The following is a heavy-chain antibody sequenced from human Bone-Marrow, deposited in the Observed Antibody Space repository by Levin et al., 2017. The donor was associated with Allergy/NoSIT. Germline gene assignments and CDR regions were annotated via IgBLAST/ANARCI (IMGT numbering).Heavy chain of an antibody. Sequence: ASVKVSCKGSGYSFTSYWIGWVRQMPGKGLEWMGIIYPGDSDTRYSPSFQGQVTISADKSISTAYLQWSSLKASDTAMYYCARLKGATGTTINQFDYWGQGTLVTVSS. CDR2: IYPGDSDT. D-gene: IGHD1-1*01. CDR3: ARLKGATGTTINQFDY. J-gene: IGHJ4*02. V-gene: IGHV5-51*01. CDR1: GYSFTSYW.